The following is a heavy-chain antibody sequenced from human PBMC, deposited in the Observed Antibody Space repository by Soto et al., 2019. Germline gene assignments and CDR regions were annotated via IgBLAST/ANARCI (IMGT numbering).Heavy chain of an antibody. Sequence: EVQLVESGGGLVKPGGSLRLSCAASGFTFSSYTMNWVRQAPGKGLEWVSSISGSSSYIYYADSVRGRFTISRDNARNSLYLQMNSLRAVDTAVYYCARETGWSFDIWGQGTMVTVSS. V-gene: IGHV3-21*01. CDR2: ISGSSSYI. D-gene: IGHD7-27*01. CDR1: GFTFSSYT. J-gene: IGHJ3*02. CDR3: ARETGWSFDI.